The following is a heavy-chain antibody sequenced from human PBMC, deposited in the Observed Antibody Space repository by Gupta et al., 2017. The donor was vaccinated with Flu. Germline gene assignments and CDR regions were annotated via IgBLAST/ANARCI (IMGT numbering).Heavy chain of an antibody. CDR2: IWFDGSKK. CDR3: ARDLSMGTTYLGY. V-gene: IGHV3-33*01. Sequence: ASGFTLSSYGMHWVRQAPGKGLEWVAVIWFDGSKKYYGDSVKGRFTISRDNSKNTLYLHMNSLSAEDTAVYYCARDLSMGTTYLGYWGQGTLVTVSS. D-gene: IGHD1-1*01. J-gene: IGHJ4*02. CDR1: GFTLSSYG.